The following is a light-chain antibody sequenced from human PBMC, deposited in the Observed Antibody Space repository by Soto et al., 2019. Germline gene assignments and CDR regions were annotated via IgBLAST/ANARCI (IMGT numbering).Light chain of an antibody. Sequence: EVVLTQSPGTLSLSPGERATLSCRASERINNNYFAWYQQKPGQAPRLLIFGSSDRAAGIPDRFSDSGSGTDFTLTISRLEPEDFAVYYCQQYGSSPPYTFGQGTKLEIK. CDR1: ERINNNY. CDR3: QQYGSSPPYT. J-gene: IGKJ2*01. CDR2: GSS. V-gene: IGKV3-20*01.